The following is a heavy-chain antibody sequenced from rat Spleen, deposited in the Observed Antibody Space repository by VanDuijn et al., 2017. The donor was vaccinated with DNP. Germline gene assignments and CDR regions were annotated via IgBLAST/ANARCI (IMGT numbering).Heavy chain of an antibody. J-gene: IGHJ4*01. D-gene: IGHD1-12*02. CDR1: GFSINSYS. CDR2: MWYDGDK. CDR3: TRDQDFYYDGGYYPALDA. V-gene: IGHV2-63*01. Sequence: QVQLKESGPGLVQPSETLSLTCTVSGFSINSYSVSWVRQPSGRGPEWMGRMWYDGDKVYNSHLKSRLIISRDTSKNQVFLKMNSLQTNDTGTYYCTRDQDFYYDGGYYPALDAWGQGTSVTVSS.